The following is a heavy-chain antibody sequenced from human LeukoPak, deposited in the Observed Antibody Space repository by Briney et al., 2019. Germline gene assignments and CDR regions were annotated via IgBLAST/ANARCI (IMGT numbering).Heavy chain of an antibody. CDR2: ILHDGSHK. V-gene: IGHV3-33*01. CDR1: GFAFNTYA. Sequence: GGSLRLSCAASGFAFNTYAMHWVRQARGQGLEWVALILHDGSHKFYSNSVRDQFTSSRDNSENTVSLQMNKLRPADTPVYYCARQIFGSGSYPAFWGQGTLVPVSS. CDR3: ARQIFGSGSYPAF. D-gene: IGHD3-10*01. J-gene: IGHJ4*02.